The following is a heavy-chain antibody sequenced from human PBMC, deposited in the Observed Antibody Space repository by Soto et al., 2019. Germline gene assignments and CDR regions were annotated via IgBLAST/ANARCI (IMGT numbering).Heavy chain of an antibody. CDR2: INAGNGNT. CDR1: GYTFTSYA. D-gene: IGHD3-22*01. V-gene: IGHV1-3*05. Sequence: QVQLVQSGAEEKKPGASVKVSCKASGYTFTSYAMHWVRQAPGQRLEWMGWINAGNGNTKYSQKFQGRVTITRDTSARTAYMELSSLRSEDTAVYYCARGRNYYDSSGYYRSAEYFQHWGQGTLVTVSS. CDR3: ARGRNYYDSSGYYRSAEYFQH. J-gene: IGHJ1*01.